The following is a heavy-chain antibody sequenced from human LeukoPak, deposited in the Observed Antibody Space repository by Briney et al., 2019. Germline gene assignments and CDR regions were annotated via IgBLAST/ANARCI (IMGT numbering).Heavy chain of an antibody. Sequence: KPSETLSLTCTVSGGSISSSSYYWGWIRQPPGKGLEWIGSIYYSGSTYYNPSLKSRVTISVDTSKNQFSLKLSSVTGEDTAVYYCASLTYNNYWGQGTLVSVSS. CDR2: IYYSGST. D-gene: IGHD1-14*01. CDR1: GGSISSSSYY. CDR3: ASLTYNNY. J-gene: IGHJ4*02. V-gene: IGHV4-39*07.